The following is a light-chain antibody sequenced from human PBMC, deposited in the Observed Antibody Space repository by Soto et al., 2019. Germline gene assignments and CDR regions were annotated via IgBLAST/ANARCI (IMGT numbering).Light chain of an antibody. CDR2: GAS. J-gene: IGKJ1*01. CDR3: QQYGSTRWT. Sequence: EIVMTQSPATLSVSPGERATLSCRASQSVSSNLAWYQQKPGQAPRLLIYGASTRATGIPARFSGSGSGTEFTLTISSLQSEDFAVYYCQQYGSTRWTFGQGTKVDIK. V-gene: IGKV3-15*01. CDR1: QSVSSN.